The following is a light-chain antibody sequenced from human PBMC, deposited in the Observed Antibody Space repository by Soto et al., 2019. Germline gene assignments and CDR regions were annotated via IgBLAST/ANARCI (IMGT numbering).Light chain of an antibody. J-gene: IGKJ3*01. CDR2: GAS. V-gene: IGKV3-20*01. CDR1: QSVSDNY. CDR3: QQYGRSPFT. Sequence: EIVLTQSPGTLSLSPGDRGTLSCRASQSVSDNYLAWYQQKPGQAPRLLIYGASRRATGIPDRFSGSGSGTDFTLTISRLEPEDFAVYYCQQYGRSPFTFGPGTKVDF.